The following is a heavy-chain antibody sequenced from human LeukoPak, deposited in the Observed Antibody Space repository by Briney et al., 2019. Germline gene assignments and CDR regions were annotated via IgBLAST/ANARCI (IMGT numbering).Heavy chain of an antibody. CDR1: GFTFSNYG. D-gene: IGHD1-26*01. J-gene: IGHJ4*02. CDR3: AKNSGSTAL. V-gene: IGHV3-30*18. CDR2: ISYDGSNK. Sequence: GRSPRLSCAPSGFTFSNYGMHWVRQAPGKGLEWVSVISYDGSNKYYADSVKGRFTISRDNSKNTLYLQMNSLRAEDTAMYYCAKNSGSTALWGQGTLVTVSS.